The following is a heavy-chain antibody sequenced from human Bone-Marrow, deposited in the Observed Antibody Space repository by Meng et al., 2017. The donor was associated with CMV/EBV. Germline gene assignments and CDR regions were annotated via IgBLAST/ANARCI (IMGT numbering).Heavy chain of an antibody. V-gene: IGHV5-51*01. CDR1: GYSFTSYW. CDR3: ARLNSNSTGGYYGMDV. D-gene: IGHD4-11*01. J-gene: IGHJ6*02. Sequence: GGSLRLSCKGSGYSFTSYWIGWVRQMPGKGLEWMGIIYPGDSDTRYSPSFQGQVTISADKSISTAYLQWSSLKASDTAMYYCARLNSNSTGGYYGMDVWGQGTTVTVYS. CDR2: IYPGDSDT.